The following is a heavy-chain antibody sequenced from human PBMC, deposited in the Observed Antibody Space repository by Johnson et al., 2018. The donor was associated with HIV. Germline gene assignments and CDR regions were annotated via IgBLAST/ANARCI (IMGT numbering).Heavy chain of an antibody. D-gene: IGHD5-12*01. J-gene: IGHJ3*02. V-gene: IGHV3-15*01. Sequence: VQLVESGGGLVKPGGSLRLSCAVSGFTFTDAWMSWVRQAPGKGLEWVGRIKRKADGGTTDYAAPVKGRFSISRDDSKTTVYLLMNSLKTDDTAVYFCSRHGGYDPRGYVGAFDIWGQGTMVTVSS. CDR3: SRHGGYDPRGYVGAFDI. CDR1: GFTFTDAW. CDR2: IKRKADGGTT.